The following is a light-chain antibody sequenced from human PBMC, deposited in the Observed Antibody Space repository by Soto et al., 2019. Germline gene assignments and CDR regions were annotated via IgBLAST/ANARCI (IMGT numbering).Light chain of an antibody. CDR1: SSDFGGYNF. CDR2: AVS. CDR3: CSYTSYSPYV. V-gene: IGLV2-14*01. Sequence: QSALTQPASVSGSPGQSITISCTGTSSDFGGYNFVSWYQHRPGKAPKLMIYAVSNRPSGVSNRLSGSKSGNTASLTISGLQAEDEADYYCCSYTSYSPYVFGTGTKVTVL. J-gene: IGLJ1*01.